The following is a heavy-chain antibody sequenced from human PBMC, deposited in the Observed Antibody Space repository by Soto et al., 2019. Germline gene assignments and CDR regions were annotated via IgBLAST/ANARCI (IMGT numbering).Heavy chain of an antibody. Sequence: QVQLVQSGAEVKKPGASVKVSCKASGYTFTSYAMHWVRQAPGQRLEWMGWINAGNGNTKYSQKFQGRVTISRDTSGSTSYMELSSLRSEDTAVYYWARVGRYYDSSGYYYYYWGQGTLVTVSS. V-gene: IGHV1-3*01. CDR1: GYTFTSYA. CDR2: INAGNGNT. J-gene: IGHJ4*02. CDR3: ARVGRYYDSSGYYYYY. D-gene: IGHD3-22*01.